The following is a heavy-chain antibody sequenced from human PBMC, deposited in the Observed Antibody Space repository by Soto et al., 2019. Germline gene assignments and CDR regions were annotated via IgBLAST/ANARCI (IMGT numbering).Heavy chain of an antibody. Sequence: GSLRLSCVASGFSLANFPMHWVTQTPGKGLEWLSYISPRGDNIYYAESVKSRSTISRDNARNSLFLQMNSLRDEDAALYYCAKGPDPNIGWHNYFDSWGQGVPLTAAS. CDR3: AKGPDPNIGWHNYFDS. J-gene: IGHJ4*02. CDR2: ISPRGDNI. CDR1: GFSLANFP. V-gene: IGHV3-48*02. D-gene: IGHD6-19*01.